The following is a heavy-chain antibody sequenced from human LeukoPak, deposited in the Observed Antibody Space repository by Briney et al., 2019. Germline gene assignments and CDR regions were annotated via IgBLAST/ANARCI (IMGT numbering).Heavy chain of an antibody. J-gene: IGHJ4*02. Sequence: GGSLRLSCETSEFTFSNYAMTWVRQAPGKGLDWVSSISSSGGGTYYADSVKGRFIISRDNSKNTLSLQMNSLRAEDTAIYYCAKGSSGPDDWGQGTLVTVSS. V-gene: IGHV3-23*01. CDR3: AKGSSGPDD. CDR1: EFTFSNYA. CDR2: ISSSGGGT. D-gene: IGHD6-19*01.